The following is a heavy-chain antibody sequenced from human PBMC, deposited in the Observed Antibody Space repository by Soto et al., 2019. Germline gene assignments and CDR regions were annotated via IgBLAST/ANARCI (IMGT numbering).Heavy chain of an antibody. J-gene: IGHJ3*02. CDR1: GGTFSSYA. CDR2: IIPIFGTA. D-gene: IGHD3-16*02. V-gene: IGHV1-69*13. CDR3: VLGELSFDAFDI. Sequence: SVKVSCKASGGTFSSYAISWVRQAPGQGLEWMGGIIPIFGTANYAQKFQGRVTITADESTSTAYMELSSLRSEDTAVYYCVLGELSFDAFDIWGQGTMVTVSS.